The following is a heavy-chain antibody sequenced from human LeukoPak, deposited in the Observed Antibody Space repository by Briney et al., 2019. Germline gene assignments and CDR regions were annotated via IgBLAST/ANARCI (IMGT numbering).Heavy chain of an antibody. J-gene: IGHJ4*02. CDR1: GGSISSSSYY. D-gene: IGHD3-16*01. V-gene: IGHV4-39*07. CDR2: IYYSGST. Sequence: SETLSLTCTVSGGSISSSSYYWGWIRQPPGKGLEWIGSIYYSGSTYYNPSLKSRVTMSVDTSKNQLSLNLNSVTAADTAVYYCARDGGNPDYWGPGILVTVSS. CDR3: ARDGGNPDY.